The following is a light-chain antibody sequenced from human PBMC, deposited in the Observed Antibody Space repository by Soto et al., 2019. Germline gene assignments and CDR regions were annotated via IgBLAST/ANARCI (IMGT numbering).Light chain of an antibody. V-gene: IGKV3-15*01. J-gene: IGKJ5*01. CDR2: DAS. CDR3: QHYNNWSA. CDR1: QSVSSN. Sequence: EIVMTQSPATLSVSPGERATLSCRASQSVSSNLAWYQQKPGQAPRLLIYDASARATGVPARFSGGGSGTEFPPTISRLQSEDFAVYYCQHYNNWSAFGPGTRLEIK.